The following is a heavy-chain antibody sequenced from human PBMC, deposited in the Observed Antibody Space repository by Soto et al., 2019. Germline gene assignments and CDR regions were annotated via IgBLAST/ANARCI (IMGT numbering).Heavy chain of an antibody. V-gene: IGHV3-74*01. CDR3: TRDSGGRGGY. CDR2: IDEYGNTI. Sequence: EVQLVESGGGLVQPGGSLRLSCAASGFTFSSYWMHWVRQVPGKGLVWVSRIDEYGNTINYADSVRGRFTISRDNTKNTWNREMNSLRAEDRVLFYCTRDSGGRGGYWGQGTLVTVSS. J-gene: IGHJ4*02. D-gene: IGHD3-16*01. CDR1: GFTFSSYW.